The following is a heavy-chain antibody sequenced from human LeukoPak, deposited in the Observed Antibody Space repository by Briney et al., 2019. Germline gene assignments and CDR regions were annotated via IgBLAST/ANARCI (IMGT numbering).Heavy chain of an antibody. J-gene: IGHJ3*02. CDR3: ATGPRIAAAGTGAFDI. CDR2: IYYSGST. V-gene: IGHV4-28*01. CDR1: GYSISSSNW. Sequence: TSSETLSLTCAVSGYSISSSNWWGWIRQPPGKGLEWIGYIYYSGSTYYNPSLKSRVTMSVDTSKNQFSLKLISVTAVDTAVYYCATGPRIAAAGTGAFDIWGQGTMVTVSS. D-gene: IGHD6-13*01.